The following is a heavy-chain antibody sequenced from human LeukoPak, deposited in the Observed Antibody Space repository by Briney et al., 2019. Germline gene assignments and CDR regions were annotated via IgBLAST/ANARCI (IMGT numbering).Heavy chain of an antibody. D-gene: IGHD3-10*01. CDR1: GGSFSGYY. CDR2: INHSGST. J-gene: IGHJ4*02. V-gene: IGHV4-34*01. CDR3: ASSTRYPSGN. Sequence: PSETLSLTCAVHGGSFSGYYWSWIRQPPGKGLEWIGEINHSGSTNYNPSLKSRVTISVDTSKNQFSLKLSSVTAADTAVYYCASSTRYPSGNWGQGTLVTVSS.